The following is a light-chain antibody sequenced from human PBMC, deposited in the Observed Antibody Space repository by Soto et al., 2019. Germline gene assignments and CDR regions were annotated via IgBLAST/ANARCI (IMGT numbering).Light chain of an antibody. CDR1: QIVSSY. J-gene: IGKJ1*01. CDR3: QQYNSYPWT. CDR2: DAS. Sequence: EIVLTQSPATLSLSPGERSTLSCMASQIVSSYLAWYQQKPGQAPRLLIYDASNRATGITARFSGSGSGTEFTLTITSLQPDDFATYYCQQYNSYPWTFGQGTKVDIK. V-gene: IGKV3-11*01.